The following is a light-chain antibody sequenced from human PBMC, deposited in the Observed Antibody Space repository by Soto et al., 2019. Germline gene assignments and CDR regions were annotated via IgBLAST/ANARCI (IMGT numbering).Light chain of an antibody. J-gene: IGKJ4*01. CDR1: QAISSH. CDR2: VAS. Sequence: IQLTQSPSSLSASFGDRVTITCRASQAISSHLSCYQQKPGKAPKLLVYVASTLQSGVPSRFSGSGSGTDFSLSINSLQPEDFATYYCQQLNSYRLTFGGGTKVDI. V-gene: IGKV1-9*01. CDR3: QQLNSYRLT.